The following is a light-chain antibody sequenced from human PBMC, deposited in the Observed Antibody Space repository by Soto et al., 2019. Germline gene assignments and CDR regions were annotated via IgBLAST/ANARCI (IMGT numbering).Light chain of an antibody. CDR2: EVS. V-gene: IGLV2-8*01. Sequence: QSALTQPPSASGSPGQSVTISCTGTSSDVGGYNYVSWYQQHPGKAPKLMIYEVSKRPSVVPDRFSGSKSGNTASLTVSGLQAEDEADYYCSSYAGSNILVVFGGGTKLTVL. CDR3: SSYAGSNILVV. CDR1: SSDVGGYNY. J-gene: IGLJ2*01.